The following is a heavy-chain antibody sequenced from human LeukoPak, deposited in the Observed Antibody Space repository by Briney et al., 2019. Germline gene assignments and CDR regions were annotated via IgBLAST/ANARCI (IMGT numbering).Heavy chain of an antibody. V-gene: IGHV3-30-3*01. CDR1: GFTFSSYA. Sequence: PGGSLRLSCAASGFTFSSYATHWVRQAPGKGLEWVAVISYDGSNKYYADSVKGRFTISRDNSKNTLYLQMNSLRAEDTAVYYCARGVVVKGMDVWGQGTTVTVSS. CDR2: ISYDGSNK. CDR3: ARGVVVKGMDV. D-gene: IGHD2-21*01. J-gene: IGHJ6*02.